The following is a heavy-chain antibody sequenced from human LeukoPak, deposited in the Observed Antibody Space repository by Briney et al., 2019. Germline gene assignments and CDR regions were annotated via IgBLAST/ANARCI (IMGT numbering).Heavy chain of an antibody. CDR3: ARDPGYSGPYAYYYSFFDS. Sequence: PGGSLRLSCAASGFNVSSNYMNWVRQAPGKGLEWVSVIYTGDPTYYADSVQGRFTISRDNSRNTVYLQMNSLRVEDTAMYFCARDPGYSGPYAYYYSFFDSWGQGTLVTVSS. V-gene: IGHV3-66*01. D-gene: IGHD3-16*01. CDR2: IYTGDPT. J-gene: IGHJ4*02. CDR1: GFNVSSNY.